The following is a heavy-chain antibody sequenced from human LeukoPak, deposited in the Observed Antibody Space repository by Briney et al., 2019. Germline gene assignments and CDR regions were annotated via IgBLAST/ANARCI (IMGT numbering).Heavy chain of an antibody. CDR3: AKDQGW. Sequence: GRSLRLSCAASGFSVSGTGIHWVRQTPGKGLEWASAIVGSGGATFYADSVKGRFTISRDNSKNTVFLQMNSLRAEDTAVYYCAKDQGWWGQGTLVTVSS. J-gene: IGHJ4*02. V-gene: IGHV3-23*01. CDR1: GFSVSGTG. CDR2: IVGSGGAT. D-gene: IGHD6-19*01.